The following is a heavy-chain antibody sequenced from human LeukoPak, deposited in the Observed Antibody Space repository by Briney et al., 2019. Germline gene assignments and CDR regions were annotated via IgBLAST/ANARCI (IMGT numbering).Heavy chain of an antibody. Sequence: GGSLRLSCAASGFTFSNYWMSWVRQAPGKGLEWVASIHQHGNEKYFVDSVRGRFTISRDNAKNSLYLQMSSLRAEDTAVYYCAKDGGAYGFDYWGQGTLVTVSS. CDR1: GFTFSNYW. J-gene: IGHJ4*02. CDR3: AKDGGAYGFDY. D-gene: IGHD3-16*01. V-gene: IGHV3-7*01. CDR2: IHQHGNEK.